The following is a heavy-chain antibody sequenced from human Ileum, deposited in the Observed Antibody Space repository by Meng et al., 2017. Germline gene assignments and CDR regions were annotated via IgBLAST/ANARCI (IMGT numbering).Heavy chain of an antibody. J-gene: IGHJ4*02. CDR2: ISFDGSNK. CDR3: ARGLPYYDSTDYYRLDY. V-gene: IGHV3-30-3*01. D-gene: IGHD3-22*01. Sequence: QVHLVESGGGVVQPGRSLRLSCSASGFTFSSYAVPWVRQAPGKGLEWVAVISFDGSNKYYIDSVKGRFTISRDNSKNTVFLQMGSLRAEDTALYYCARGLPYYDSTDYYRLDYWGQGTLVTVSS. CDR1: GFTFSSYA.